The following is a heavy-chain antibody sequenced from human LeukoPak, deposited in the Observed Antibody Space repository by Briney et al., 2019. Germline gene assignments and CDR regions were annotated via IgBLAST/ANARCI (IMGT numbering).Heavy chain of an antibody. CDR2: IYPGDSDT. V-gene: IGHV5-51*01. CDR3: ARQNDFRLDY. CDR1: GYTFSSYW. Sequence: GESLRISCKGSGYTFSSYWIGCVRQMPGKGLEWMGIIYPGDSDTRYSPSLQGQVTISVDTSIGTAYLQWSSLKASVTAIYYCARQNDFRLDYWGQGTLVTVSS. D-gene: IGHD3-3*01. J-gene: IGHJ4*02.